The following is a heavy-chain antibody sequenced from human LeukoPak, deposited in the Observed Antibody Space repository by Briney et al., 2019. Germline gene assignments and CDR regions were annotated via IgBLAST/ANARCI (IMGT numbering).Heavy chain of an antibody. CDR2: ITPFNGNT. CDR1: GYTFTYRY. CDR3: ASNGGIYFAADPFVI. J-gene: IGHJ3*02. V-gene: IGHV1-45*02. D-gene: IGHD2-8*01. Sequence: SVKVSCKASGYTFTYRYLHWVRQAPGQALEWMGWITPFNGNTNYAQKFQDRVTITRDRSMSTAYMELSSLRSEDTAMYYWASNGGIYFAADPFVIWAKGPMFTVSS.